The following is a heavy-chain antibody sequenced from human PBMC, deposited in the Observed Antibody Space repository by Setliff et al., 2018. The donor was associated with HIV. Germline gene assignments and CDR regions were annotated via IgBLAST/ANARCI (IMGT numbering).Heavy chain of an antibody. V-gene: IGHV1-46*01. CDR3: AGGYYYYDSSGRYYGMDV. CDR2: INPAGNPT. Sequence: ASVKVSCKASGYTFTSDYIHWVRQAPGQGLEWMGIINPAGNPTSYAQKFQGRLTMTRDTSTNTVYMELSSLRSEDTAVYYCAGGYYYYDSSGRYYGMDVWGQGTTVTVSS. CDR1: GYTFTSDY. D-gene: IGHD3-22*01. J-gene: IGHJ6*02.